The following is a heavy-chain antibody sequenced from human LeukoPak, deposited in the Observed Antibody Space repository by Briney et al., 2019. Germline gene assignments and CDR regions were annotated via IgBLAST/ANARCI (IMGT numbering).Heavy chain of an antibody. Sequence: ASVKVSCKASGYTFTTYAMHWVRQAPGQRLEWMGWINPGNGDTKYSQKFQGRVTISRDTSASTAYMELGSLRSEDTAVYYCARELVYGSGSYYPGFWGQGTLVTVSS. CDR2: INPGNGDT. CDR3: ARELVYGSGSYYPGF. CDR1: GYTFTTYA. V-gene: IGHV1-3*01. D-gene: IGHD3-10*01. J-gene: IGHJ4*02.